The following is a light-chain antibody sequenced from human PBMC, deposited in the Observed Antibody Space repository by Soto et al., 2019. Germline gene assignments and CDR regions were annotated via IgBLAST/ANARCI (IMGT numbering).Light chain of an antibody. Sequence: DIHMTQSPSTLSASVGDRVTITCRASQSISDWLAWYQQKPGKAPKLLIFDASSLESGVPSRFSGSGSGTDFTLTISSLQPDDFATYYCQHYNTSQWTFGQGTKVDIK. J-gene: IGKJ1*01. V-gene: IGKV1-5*01. CDR2: DAS. CDR1: QSISDW. CDR3: QHYNTSQWT.